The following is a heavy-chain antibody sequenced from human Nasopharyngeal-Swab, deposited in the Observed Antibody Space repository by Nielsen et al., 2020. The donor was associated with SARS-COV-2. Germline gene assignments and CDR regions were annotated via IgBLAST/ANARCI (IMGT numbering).Heavy chain of an antibody. CDR2: VYDSGST. D-gene: IGHD5/OR15-5a*01. Sequence: SETLSLTCTVSGGSRSNFHWSWIRLSPGKGLEWIGYVYDSGSTKYDPSLNSRVTISVDTSKTQFSLKVRSVTAADTAVYFCARRLGLRAPFDYWGQGTLATVSS. CDR1: GGSRSNFH. J-gene: IGHJ4*02. CDR3: ARRLGLRAPFDY. V-gene: IGHV4-59*08.